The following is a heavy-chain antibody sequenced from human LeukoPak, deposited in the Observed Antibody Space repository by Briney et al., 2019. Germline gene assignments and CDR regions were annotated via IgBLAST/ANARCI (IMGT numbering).Heavy chain of an antibody. CDR1: RGSIISYY. CDR3: SRVPRYYYYMDV. Sequence: PSETLSLTSTVPRGSIISYYWSWIRQPPGKGLERIGYIYDSVSTNYNPSLQRRVTISVATSNNQFSLNFKFVAGEDTALYYRSRVPRYYYYMDVWGKGTTVTVSS. V-gene: IGHV4-59*01. CDR2: IYDSVST. J-gene: IGHJ6*03.